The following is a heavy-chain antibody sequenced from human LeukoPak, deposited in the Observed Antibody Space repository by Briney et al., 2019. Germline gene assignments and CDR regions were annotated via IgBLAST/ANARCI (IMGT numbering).Heavy chain of an antibody. Sequence: SETLSLTCAVYGVSFSGYYWSWIRQPPGKGLEWIGEINHSGSTNYNPSLKSRVTISVDTSKNQFSLKLSSVTAADTAVYYCARGGHIVVVTANYWYFDLWGRGTLVTVSS. CDR1: GVSFSGYY. CDR3: ARGGHIVVVTANYWYFDL. J-gene: IGHJ2*01. CDR2: INHSGST. D-gene: IGHD2-21*02. V-gene: IGHV4-34*01.